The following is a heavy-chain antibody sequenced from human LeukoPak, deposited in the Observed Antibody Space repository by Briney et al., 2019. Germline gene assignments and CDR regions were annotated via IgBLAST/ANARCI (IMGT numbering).Heavy chain of an antibody. CDR1: GGSISSSSYY. CDR2: IYYSGST. J-gene: IGHJ4*02. V-gene: IGHV4-39*07. CDR3: AGEAGGPFDY. Sequence: SETLSLTCTVSGGSISSSSYYWGWIRQPPGKGLEWIGSIYYSGSTYYNPSLKSRVTISVDTSKNQFSLKLSSVTAADTAVYYCAGEAGGPFDYWGQGTLVTVSS. D-gene: IGHD3-10*01.